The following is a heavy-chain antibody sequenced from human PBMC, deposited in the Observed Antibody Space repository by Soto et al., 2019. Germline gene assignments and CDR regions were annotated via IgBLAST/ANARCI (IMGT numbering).Heavy chain of an antibody. Sequence: GGSLRLSCAASGFTFSSYSMNWVRQAPGKGLEWVSSISSRSSYIYYADSVKGRFTISRDNAKNSLYLQMNSLRAEDTAVYYCARDSLDGPYYVDVWGKGTTVTGSS. D-gene: IGHD3-3*01. J-gene: IGHJ6*03. CDR3: ARDSLDGPYYVDV. CDR2: ISSRSSYI. CDR1: GFTFSSYS. V-gene: IGHV3-21*01.